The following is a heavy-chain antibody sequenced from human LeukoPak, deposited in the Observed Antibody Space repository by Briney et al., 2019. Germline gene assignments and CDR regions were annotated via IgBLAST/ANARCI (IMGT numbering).Heavy chain of an antibody. D-gene: IGHD1-26*01. V-gene: IGHV3-48*04. CDR1: GVTFSSYS. CDR2: ISSSSSTI. CDR3: ARTRSRDAFDI. Sequence: PGGSLRLSCAASGVTFSSYSMNWVRQAPGRGLEWVSYISSSSSTIYYADSVKGRFTISRDNAKYSLYLQMNSLRAEDTAVYYCARTRSRDAFDIWGQGTMVTVSS. J-gene: IGHJ3*02.